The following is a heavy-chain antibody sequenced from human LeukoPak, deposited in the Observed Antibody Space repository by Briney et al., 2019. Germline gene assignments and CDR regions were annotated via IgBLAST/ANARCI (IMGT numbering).Heavy chain of an antibody. D-gene: IGHD3-3*01. CDR3: ARDYLDYDFWSGYYGNWFDP. V-gene: IGHV1-2*06. J-gene: IGHJ5*02. Sequence: GASVKVSCKASRYTFTGYYMHWVRQAPGQGLEWMGRINPNSGGTNYAQKFQGRVTMTRDTSSSTAYMGMSRLRSDDTAVYYCARDYLDYDFWSGYYGNWFDPWGQGTLVTVSS. CDR2: INPNSGGT. CDR1: RYTFTGYY.